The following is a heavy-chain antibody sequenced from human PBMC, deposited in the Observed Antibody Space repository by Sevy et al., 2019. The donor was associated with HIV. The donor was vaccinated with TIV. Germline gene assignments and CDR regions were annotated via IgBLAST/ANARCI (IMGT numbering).Heavy chain of an antibody. Sequence: GGSLRLSCTASGFTFSTYDIHWVRQAPGKGLEWVAIISYDGNYRYYSDSVRGRFSMSRDNSKNTGYLQMGGLSVEDTAVYYCAKNRPPGGSYFSRHGMDVWGRGTTVTVSS. CDR1: GFTFSTYD. V-gene: IGHV3-30*18. J-gene: IGHJ6*02. D-gene: IGHD1-26*01. CDR3: AKNRPPGGSYFSRHGMDV. CDR2: ISYDGNYR.